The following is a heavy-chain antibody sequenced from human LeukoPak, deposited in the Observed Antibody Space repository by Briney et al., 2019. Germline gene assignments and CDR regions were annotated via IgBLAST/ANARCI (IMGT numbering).Heavy chain of an antibody. D-gene: IGHD6-13*01. CDR2: INHSGST. Sequence: TETLSLTCAVYGGSFSGYYWSWIRQPPGKGLEWIGEINHSGSTNYNPSLKSRVTISVDTSKNQFSLKLSSVTAADTAVYYCARGGRPKYSSSWGRAFDIWGQGTMVTVSS. CDR1: GGSFSGYY. J-gene: IGHJ3*02. CDR3: ARGGRPKYSSSWGRAFDI. V-gene: IGHV4-34*01.